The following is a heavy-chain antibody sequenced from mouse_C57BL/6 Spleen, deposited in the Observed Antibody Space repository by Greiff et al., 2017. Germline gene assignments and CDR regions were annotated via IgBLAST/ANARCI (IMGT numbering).Heavy chain of an antibody. J-gene: IGHJ2*01. CDR3: ARETDC. CDR2: INPNNGGT. Sequence: EVQLQQSGPELVKPGASVKISCTASGYTFTDYYMNWVKQSHGKSLEWIGDINPNNGGTSYNQKFKGKTTLTVDKSSSTADMGIRSLTSEDSAVYYCARETDCWGQGTTLTVAS. V-gene: IGHV1-26*01. CDR1: GYTFTDYY.